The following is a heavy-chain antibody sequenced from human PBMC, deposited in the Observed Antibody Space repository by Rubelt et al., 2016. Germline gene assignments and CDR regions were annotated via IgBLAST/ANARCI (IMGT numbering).Heavy chain of an antibody. Sequence: QVPGKGLVWVSRINSDGSSTSYVDSVKGRFTISRENAKNSLYLEMNSLRAGDTAVYYCARDNPGYGMDVWGQGTTVTVSS. J-gene: IGHJ6*02. CDR2: INSDGSST. CDR3: ARDNPGYGMDV. D-gene: IGHD1-14*01. V-gene: IGHV3-74*01.